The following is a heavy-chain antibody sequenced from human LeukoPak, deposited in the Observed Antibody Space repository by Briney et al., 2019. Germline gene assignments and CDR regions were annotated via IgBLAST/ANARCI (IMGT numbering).Heavy chain of an antibody. CDR1: GGTFSSYA. D-gene: IGHD3-22*01. V-gene: IGHV1-18*01. J-gene: IGHJ3*02. Sequence: ASVKVSCKASGGTFSSYAISWVRQAPGQGLEWMGWISGYNGNTNYAQKLQGRVTMTTDTSTSTAYMELRSLRSDDTAVYYCARVYYDSSGYLDAFDIWGQGTMVTVSS. CDR3: ARVYYDSSGYLDAFDI. CDR2: ISGYNGNT.